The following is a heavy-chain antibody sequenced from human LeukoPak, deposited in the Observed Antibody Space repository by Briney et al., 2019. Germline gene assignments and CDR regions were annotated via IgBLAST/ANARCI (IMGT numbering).Heavy chain of an antibody. D-gene: IGHD2-2*01. CDR3: TRLTVPLRFDP. CDR1: GGSISSSNW. J-gene: IGHJ5*02. Sequence: SGTLSLTCAVSGGSISSSNWWSWIRQPPGKGLEWIGYIYCSGSTNYNPSLKSRVTISVDTSKNQFSLKLSSVTAADTAVYYCTRLTVPLRFDPWGQGTLVTVSS. CDR2: IYCSGST. V-gene: IGHV4-61*01.